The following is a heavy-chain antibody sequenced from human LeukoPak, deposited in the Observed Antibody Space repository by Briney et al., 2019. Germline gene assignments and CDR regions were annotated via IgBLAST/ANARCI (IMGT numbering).Heavy chain of an antibody. J-gene: IGHJ4*02. CDR1: GFSFSNYW. D-gene: IGHD5-12*01. CDR2: IKQDASEK. V-gene: IGHV3-7*03. Sequence: GGSLRLSCAASGFSFSNYWMTWVRPAPGKGLEWVANIKQDASEKYYVDSVKGRFTISRDNAQNSFYLQMNSLRAEDTAVYYCARDRGSTGYDLYDSWGQGTLVTVSS. CDR3: ARDRGSTGYDLYDS.